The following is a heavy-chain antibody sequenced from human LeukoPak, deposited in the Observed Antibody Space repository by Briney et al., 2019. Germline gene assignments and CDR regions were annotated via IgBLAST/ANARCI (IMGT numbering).Heavy chain of an antibody. CDR3: ARDIGLSGSYFDY. CDR1: GFTFSSYW. J-gene: IGHJ4*02. D-gene: IGHD3-22*01. CDR2: IKQDRSEQ. Sequence: GGSLRLSCAASGFTFSSYWMSWVRQAPGKGLEWLANIKQDRSEQYYVDSVKGRFTISRDDAKNSLYLQMNSLRAEDTAVYYCARDIGLSGSYFDYWGQGTLVTVSS. V-gene: IGHV3-7*01.